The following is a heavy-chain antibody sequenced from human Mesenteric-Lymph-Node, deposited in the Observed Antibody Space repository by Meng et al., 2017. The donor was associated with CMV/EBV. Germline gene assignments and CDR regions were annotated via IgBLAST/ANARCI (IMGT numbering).Heavy chain of an antibody. J-gene: IGHJ5*02. CDR1: GGTFRTYS. CDR2: IIPIFGTA. Sequence: SGGTFRTYSVSWLRQAPGQGLEWMGGIIPIFGTANCAQKFQDRVTITTDESTSTAYMELSSLRSEDTAVYYCARNGARSLEWLLFAWGQGTLVTVSS. D-gene: IGHD3-3*01. V-gene: IGHV1-69*05. CDR3: ARNGARSLEWLLFA.